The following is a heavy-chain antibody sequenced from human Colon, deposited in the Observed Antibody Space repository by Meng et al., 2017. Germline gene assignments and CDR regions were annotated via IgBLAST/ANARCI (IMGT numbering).Heavy chain of an antibody. CDR3: ARSVRLGVAGKSGAY. V-gene: IGHV4-4*02. CDR2: IHSYGST. D-gene: IGHD6-19*01. CDR1: GGSINIGVW. J-gene: IGHJ4*02. Sequence: QVTVKGSGPVRVKPSGTLSLPCAVSGGSINIGVWWSWVRQAPGKGLEWIGEIHSYGSTNYNPSLKSRLTLSVDTSKNQFSLNLSSVTAADTALYYCARSVRLGVAGKSGAYWGQGTLVTVSS.